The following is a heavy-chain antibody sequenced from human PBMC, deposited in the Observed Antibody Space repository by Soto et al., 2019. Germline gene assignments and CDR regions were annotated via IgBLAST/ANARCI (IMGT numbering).Heavy chain of an antibody. Sequence: PGGSLRLSCAASGFKFNQYAMSWVRRAPGRGLEWVSGINEDGEGTYYADSVKGRFTISRDNSKDTLYLQMNSLRAEDTAVYVCAKEGRSRHFQFDYWGQGSLVTVSS. D-gene: IGHD2-2*01. CDR3: AKEGRSRHFQFDY. CDR1: GFKFNQYA. CDR2: INEDGEGT. V-gene: IGHV3-23*01. J-gene: IGHJ4*02.